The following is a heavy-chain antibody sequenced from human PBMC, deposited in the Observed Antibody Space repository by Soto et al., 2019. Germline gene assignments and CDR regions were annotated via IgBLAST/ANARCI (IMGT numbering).Heavy chain of an antibody. V-gene: IGHV1-2*04. CDR1: GYSFTDYH. Sequence: ASVKVSCKASGYSFTDYHIHWVRQAPGQGLEWLGRINPKSGGTSTAQKFQGWVTMTTDTFISTASMELTRLTSDDTAIYYCARGDSTDCSNGVCSFFYNHDMDVWGQGTTVTVSS. J-gene: IGHJ6*02. CDR2: INPKSGGT. CDR3: ARGDSTDCSNGVCSFFYNHDMDV. D-gene: IGHD2-8*01.